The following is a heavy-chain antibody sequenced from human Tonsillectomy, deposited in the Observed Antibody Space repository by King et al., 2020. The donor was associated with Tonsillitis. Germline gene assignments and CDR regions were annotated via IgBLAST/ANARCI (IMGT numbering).Heavy chain of an antibody. V-gene: IGHV3-23*03. J-gene: IGHJ4*02. CDR1: GFTFGSYA. D-gene: IGHD6-13*01. CDR3: ALAAGITIFDY. Sequence: VQLVESGGGLVQPGGSLRLSCAASGFTFGSYAMSWVRQAPGKGLEWVSIIDGGGTSTYHADSVKGRFTISRDNSKSTLYLQMNSLRAEDTAVYYCALAAGITIFDYWGQGTLVTVSS. CDR2: IDGGGTST.